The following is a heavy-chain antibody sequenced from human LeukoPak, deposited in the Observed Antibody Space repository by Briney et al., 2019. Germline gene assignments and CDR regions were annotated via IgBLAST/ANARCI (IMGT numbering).Heavy chain of an antibody. V-gene: IGHV3-11*04. D-gene: IGHD4-17*01. CDR1: GFTFSDYY. CDR3: AREVGDYQLGYYYMDV. Sequence: PGGSLRLSCAASGFTFSDYYMSWIRQAPGKGLEWVSYISSSGSTIYYADSVKGRFTISRDNAKNSPYLQMNSMRAEDTAVYYCAREVGDYQLGYYYMDVWGKGTTVTVSS. CDR2: ISSSGSTI. J-gene: IGHJ6*03.